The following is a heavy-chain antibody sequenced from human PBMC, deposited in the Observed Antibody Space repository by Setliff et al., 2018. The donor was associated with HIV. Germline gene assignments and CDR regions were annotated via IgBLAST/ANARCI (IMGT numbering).Heavy chain of an antibody. CDR1: GGSMSSYY. CDR3: AKEYFY. CDR2: IYYSGST. D-gene: IGHD3-9*01. J-gene: IGHJ4*02. V-gene: IGHV4-59*12. Sequence: PSETLSLTCTVSGGSMSSYYWSWIRQPPGKGLEWVGYIYYSGSTNYNPSLKSRVSISKDTSNNQISLNLGSVTAADTAIYYCAKEYFYWGQGTLVTVSS.